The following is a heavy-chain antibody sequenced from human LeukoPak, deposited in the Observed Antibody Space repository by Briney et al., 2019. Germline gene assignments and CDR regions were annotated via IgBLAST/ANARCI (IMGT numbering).Heavy chain of an antibody. Sequence: SETLSLTCTVSGGSISRYYWSWIRQPPGKGLEWIGNIYYSGGTNYNPSLESRVTISVDTSKNQISLSLSSVTAADTAVYYCARSPPMYNRSWKTPAAHVDLWGRGTLVTVSS. D-gene: IGHD6-13*01. CDR2: IYYSGGT. J-gene: IGHJ2*01. V-gene: IGHV4-59*01. CDR1: GGSISRYY. CDR3: ARSPPMYNRSWKTPAAHVDL.